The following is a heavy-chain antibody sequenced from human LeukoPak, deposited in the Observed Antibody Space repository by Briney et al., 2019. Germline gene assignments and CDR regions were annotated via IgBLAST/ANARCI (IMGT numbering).Heavy chain of an antibody. Sequence: SETLSLTCIVSGGSISGYYWSWVRQSPGKRLEYIGYVHYSGTTNYNPSLRGRVIISVDTSRNQFSLRLNSVTAADTAVYYCARLLPNSLPGLSYNYHYMDVWGKGTTVAVSS. CDR3: ARLLPNSLPGLSYNYHYMDV. D-gene: IGHD3-9*01. CDR2: VHYSGTT. J-gene: IGHJ6*03. CDR1: GGSISGYY. V-gene: IGHV4-59*01.